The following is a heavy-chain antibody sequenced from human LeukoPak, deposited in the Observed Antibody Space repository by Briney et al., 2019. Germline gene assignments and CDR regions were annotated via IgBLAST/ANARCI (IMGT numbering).Heavy chain of an antibody. D-gene: IGHD2-21*01. CDR1: GLTFSSYW. J-gene: IGHJ3*01. V-gene: IGHV3-7*01. CDR2: INQDGSQR. CDR3: ASGGGARQEGYASDF. Sequence: PGGSLRLSCTASGLTFSSYWMTWVRQAPGKGLEWVANINQDGSQRYYVDSVKGRFTISRDNAKNSLYLQMNSLRAGDTAVYYCASGGGARQEGYASDFWGRGTMVTVSS.